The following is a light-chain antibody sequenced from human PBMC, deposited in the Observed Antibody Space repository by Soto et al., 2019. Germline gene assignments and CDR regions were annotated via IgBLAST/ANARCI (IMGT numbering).Light chain of an antibody. V-gene: IGKV3-20*01. CDR2: GAS. Sequence: EIALTQSPGTLSLSLGERATLSCRASQSVSSSYLAWYQQKPGQAPRLLIYGASSRATGIPDRFSGSGSGTDFTLTISRLEPEDFAVYYCQQYGSSPPITFGRGTRLEIK. CDR1: QSVSSSY. CDR3: QQYGSSPPIT. J-gene: IGKJ5*01.